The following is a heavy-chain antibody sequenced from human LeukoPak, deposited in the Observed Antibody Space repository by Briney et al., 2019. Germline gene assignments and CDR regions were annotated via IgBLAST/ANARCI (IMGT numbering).Heavy chain of an antibody. CDR1: GFTFDDYA. Sequence: GGSLRPSCAASGFTFDDYAMHWVRQAPGKGLEWVSGVGWNSGSIGYGDSVKGRFTISRDNAKNSLYLQMNSLRAEDTALYYCAKDRGVGYYGSGTYPGGFDYWGQGTLVTVSS. V-gene: IGHV3-9*01. CDR2: VGWNSGSI. J-gene: IGHJ4*02. D-gene: IGHD3-10*01. CDR3: AKDRGVGYYGSGTYPGGFDY.